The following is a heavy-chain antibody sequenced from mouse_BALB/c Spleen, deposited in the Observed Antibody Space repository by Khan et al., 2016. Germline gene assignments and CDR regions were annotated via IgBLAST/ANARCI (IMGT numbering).Heavy chain of an antibody. CDR2: IAPGSGST. CDR3: AGEGTVRLMDY. V-gene: IGHV1S41*01. D-gene: IGHD1-1*01. J-gene: IGHJ4*01. Sequence: DLVKPGASVKLSCKASGYTFTSYWINWIKQRPGQGLEWIGRIAPGSGSTYYNEMFKGKATLTVDTSSSTAYIHLSSLSSEDSAVYFCAGEGTVRLMDYWGQGTSVTVSS. CDR1: GYTFTSYW.